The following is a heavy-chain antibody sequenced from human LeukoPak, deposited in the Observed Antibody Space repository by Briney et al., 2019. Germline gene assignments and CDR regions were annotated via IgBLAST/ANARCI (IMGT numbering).Heavy chain of an antibody. J-gene: IGHJ4*02. D-gene: IGHD2-2*01. V-gene: IGHV3-30*04. Sequence: GGSLRLSCAASGFTFSSYAMQWVRQAPGRGLEWVAVISYDGSNKYYADSVKGRFTISRDNSKNTLYLQMNSLRAEDTAVYYCARGDIVVVPAVAGVGYWGQETLVTVSS. CDR3: ARGDIVVVPAVAGVGY. CDR2: ISYDGSNK. CDR1: GFTFSSYA.